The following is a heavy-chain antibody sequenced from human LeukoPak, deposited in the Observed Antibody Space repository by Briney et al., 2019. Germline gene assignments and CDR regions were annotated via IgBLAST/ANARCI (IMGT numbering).Heavy chain of an antibody. CDR2: ISGSGGST. CDR3: AKDTAHVVVPAAIHSVGSW. V-gene: IGHV3-23*01. Sequence: QPGGSLRLSCAASGFTFSSFAVSWVRQAPGKGLEWVSAISGSGGSTFYADSVKGRFTISRDNSKNRLYLQMNSLRAEDTAVYYCAKDTAHVVVPAAIHSVGSWWGQGTLVTVSS. D-gene: IGHD2-2*01. J-gene: IGHJ4*02. CDR1: GFTFSSFA.